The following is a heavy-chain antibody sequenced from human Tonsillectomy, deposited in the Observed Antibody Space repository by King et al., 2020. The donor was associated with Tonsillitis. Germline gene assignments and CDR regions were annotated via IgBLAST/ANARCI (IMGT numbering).Heavy chain of an antibody. Sequence: VQLQQWGAGLLKPSETLSLTCAVYGGSFSAYYWSWIRQPPGKGLEWIGEFNHSGSTNYNPSLKSRVTMSLDTSKNQFSLRLSSVTAADTAVYFCSRGGPWEQWLSFDYWGQGTLVTVSS. CDR1: GGSFSAYY. J-gene: IGHJ4*02. V-gene: IGHV4-34*01. CDR3: SRGGPWEQWLSFDY. CDR2: FNHSGST. D-gene: IGHD6-19*01.